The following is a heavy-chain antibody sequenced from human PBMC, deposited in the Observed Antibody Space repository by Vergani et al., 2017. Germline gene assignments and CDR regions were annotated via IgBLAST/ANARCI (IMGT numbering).Heavy chain of an antibody. J-gene: IGHJ3*01. CDR2: IYSTGST. V-gene: IGHV4-59*08. D-gene: IGHD3-3*01. CDR1: GGSFNTYY. Sequence: QVQLEESGPGLVKPSETLSLTCTVSGGSFNTYYWSWIRQSPGKGLEWIGYIYSTGSTNYNPSLKSRVTMSVDNSKRQFSLNVTSVTAADSAMYYCVRRDFWVGPRTFDFWGAGTPVTVSS. CDR3: VRRDFWVGPRTFDF.